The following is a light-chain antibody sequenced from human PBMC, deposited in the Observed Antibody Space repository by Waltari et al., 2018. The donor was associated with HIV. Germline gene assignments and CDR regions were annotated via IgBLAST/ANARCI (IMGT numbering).Light chain of an antibody. V-gene: IGLV2-11*01. Sequence: QSALTQPRSVSGSPGQSVTISCTGSSSDGCGYNSVSWYQQHPTKAPKLIIYDVSERPSGVPDRFSGSKSGNRASLTISGLQAEDEADYYCYSYAGSLLFGGGTKLTVL. J-gene: IGLJ2*01. CDR3: YSYAGSLL. CDR2: DVS. CDR1: SSDGCGYNS.